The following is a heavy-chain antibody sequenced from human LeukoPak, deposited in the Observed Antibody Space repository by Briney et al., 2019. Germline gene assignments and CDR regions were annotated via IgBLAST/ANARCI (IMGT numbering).Heavy chain of an antibody. CDR3: ARAGYSRLGSMDV. D-gene: IGHD6-13*01. CDR1: GGSISSYY. Sequence: PSETLSLTCTVSGGSISSYYWSWIRQPPGKGLEWIGYIYYSGSTNYNPSLKSRVTISVDTSKNQFSLKLSSVTAADTAVYYCARAGYSRLGSMDVWGQGTTVTVSS. J-gene: IGHJ6*02. CDR2: IYYSGST. V-gene: IGHV4-59*01.